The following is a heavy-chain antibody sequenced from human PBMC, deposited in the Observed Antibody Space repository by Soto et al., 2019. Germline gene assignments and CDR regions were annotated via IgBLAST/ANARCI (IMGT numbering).Heavy chain of an antibody. CDR2: IYYSGNT. D-gene: IGHD3-9*01. CDR3: ASSSIYGMDV. Sequence: QVQLQESGPGLVKPSQTLSLTCSVSGGSISSGYYYWSWIRQPPGKGLEWIGNIYYSGNTYYNPSLKSRLIISIDTSKTHFSLKVGSVTAADTAVYYCASSSIYGMDVWGQGTTVTVSS. J-gene: IGHJ6*02. V-gene: IGHV4-30-4*01. CDR1: GGSISSGYYY.